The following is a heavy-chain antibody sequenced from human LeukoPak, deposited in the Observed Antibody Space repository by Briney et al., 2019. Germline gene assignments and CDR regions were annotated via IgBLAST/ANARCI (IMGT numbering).Heavy chain of an antibody. V-gene: IGHV1-18*01. CDR2: ISAYNGNT. Sequence: GASVKVSCKASGYTFTSYGISWVRQAPGQGLEWMGWISAYNGNTNYAQKLQGRVTMTTDTSTSTAYMELRSLRSDDTAVYYCARNLEVGATNDAFDIWGQGTMVTVSS. CDR3: ARNLEVGATNDAFDI. J-gene: IGHJ3*02. CDR1: GYTFTSYG. D-gene: IGHD1-26*01.